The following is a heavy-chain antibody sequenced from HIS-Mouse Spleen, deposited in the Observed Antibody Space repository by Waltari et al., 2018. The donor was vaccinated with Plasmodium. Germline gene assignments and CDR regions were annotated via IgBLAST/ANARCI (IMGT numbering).Heavy chain of an antibody. Sequence: QVQLQQWGAGLLKPSETLSLTCAVYGGSFSGYYWSWIRQPPGKGLEWIGEINHSGSTNDNPSLKGGVTISVDTSKNQFSLKLSSVTAADTAVYYCARAPIRDAFDIWGQGTMVTVSS. CDR3: ARAPIRDAFDI. D-gene: IGHD3-9*01. CDR1: GGSFSGYY. CDR2: INHSGST. V-gene: IGHV4-34*01. J-gene: IGHJ3*02.